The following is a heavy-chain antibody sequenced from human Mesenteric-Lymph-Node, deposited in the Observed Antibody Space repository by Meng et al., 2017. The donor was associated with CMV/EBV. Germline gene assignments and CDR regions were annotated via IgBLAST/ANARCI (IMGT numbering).Heavy chain of an antibody. J-gene: IGHJ6*02. CDR3: ARDVASSNYYYYYGMDV. V-gene: IGHV4-39*07. Sequence: SETLSLTCTVSGGSISSSSYYWGWIRQPPGKGLEWIGSIYYSGSTYYNPSLKSRVTISVDTSKNQFSLKLSSVTAADTAVYYCARDVASSNYYYYYGMDVWGQGTTVTVSS. CDR1: GGSISSSSYY. CDR2: IYYSGST. D-gene: IGHD6-6*01.